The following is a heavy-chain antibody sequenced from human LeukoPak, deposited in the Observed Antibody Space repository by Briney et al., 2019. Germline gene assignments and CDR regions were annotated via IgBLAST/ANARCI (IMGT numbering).Heavy chain of an antibody. J-gene: IGHJ5*02. CDR1: GFTFNNYA. V-gene: IGHV3-30*18. CDR2: ISSDGGNK. D-gene: IGHD6-19*01. CDR3: AKRSGWSTNWFDP. Sequence: GRSLRLSCAASGFTFNNYALHWVRQAPGKGLEWVAVISSDGGNKYYADSVKGRFTISRDNSKNTLYLQMNSLRAEDTAVYYCAKRSGWSTNWFDPWGQGTLVSASS.